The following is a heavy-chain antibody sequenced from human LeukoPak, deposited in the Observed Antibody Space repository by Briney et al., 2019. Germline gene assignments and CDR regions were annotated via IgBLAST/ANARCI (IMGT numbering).Heavy chain of an antibody. J-gene: IGHJ4*02. CDR3: ARPNHCSSTSCYAFPLGY. D-gene: IGHD2-2*01. CDR1: GYTFTSYY. Sequence: ASVKVSCKASGYTFTSYYMLWVRQAPGQGLEWMGIINPSGGSTSYAQKFQGRVTMTRDTSTSTVYMELSSLRSEDTAVYYCARPNHCSSTSCYAFPLGYWGQGTLVTVSS. CDR2: INPSGGST. V-gene: IGHV1-46*01.